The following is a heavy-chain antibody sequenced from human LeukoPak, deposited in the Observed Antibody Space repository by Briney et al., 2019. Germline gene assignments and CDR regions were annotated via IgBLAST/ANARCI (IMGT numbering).Heavy chain of an antibody. CDR2: MNPNSGNT. CDR3: ARASIVGATTVYYYYMDV. V-gene: IGHV1-8*01. CDR1: GYTFTSYD. J-gene: IGHJ6*03. D-gene: IGHD1-26*01. Sequence: ASVKVSCKASGYTFTSYDINWVRQATGQGLEWMGWMNPNSGNTGYAQKFQGRVTMTRNTSISTAYMELSSLRSEDTAVYYCARASIVGATTVYYYYMDVWGKGTTVTISS.